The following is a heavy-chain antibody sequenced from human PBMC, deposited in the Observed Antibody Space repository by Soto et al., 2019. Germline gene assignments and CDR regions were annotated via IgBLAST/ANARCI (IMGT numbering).Heavy chain of an antibody. CDR1: GFTFSSYA. V-gene: IGHV3-30-3*01. J-gene: IGHJ4*02. CDR2: ISYDGSNK. CDR3: ARGKLGNQVY. Sequence: ESGGGVVQPGRSLRLSCAASGFTFSSYAMHWVRQAPGKGLEWVAVISYDGSNKYYADSVKGRFTISRDNSKNTLYLQMNSLRAEDTAVYYCARGKLGNQVYWGQGTLVTVSS. D-gene: IGHD7-27*01.